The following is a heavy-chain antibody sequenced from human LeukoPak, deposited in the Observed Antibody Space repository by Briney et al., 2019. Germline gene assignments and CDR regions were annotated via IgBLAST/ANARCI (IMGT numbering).Heavy chain of an antibody. J-gene: IGHJ6*03. V-gene: IGHV3-30-3*01. CDR2: ISYDGSNK. Sequence: GGSLRLSCAASGFTFSSYAMHWVRQAPGKGLEWVAVISYDGSNKYYADSVKGRFTISRDNSKNTLYLQMNSLRAEDTAVYYCARVAYYYYHYLDVWRKGTTVTVSS. CDR3: ARVAYYYYHYLDV. CDR1: GFTFSSYA.